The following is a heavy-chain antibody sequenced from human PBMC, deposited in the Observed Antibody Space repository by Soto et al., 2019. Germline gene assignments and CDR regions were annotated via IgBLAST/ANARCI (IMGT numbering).Heavy chain of an antibody. V-gene: IGHV1-69*01. CDR2: LIPIVGTA. J-gene: IGHJ4*02. CDR3: ARETAVAGKRIDY. Sequence: QVQLVQSWAEVKKPGSSVKVACKASGGTFSSYAISWVRQAPGQGLEWMGGLIPIVGTANYAQNLEGRVTITADDSTSTAYMELSSMRSEDTAVYYCARETAVAGKRIDYWGQGTLVTVSS. CDR1: GGTFSSYA. D-gene: IGHD6-19*01.